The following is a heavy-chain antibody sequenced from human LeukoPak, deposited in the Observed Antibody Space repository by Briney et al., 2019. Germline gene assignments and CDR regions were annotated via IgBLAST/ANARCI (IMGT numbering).Heavy chain of an antibody. CDR1: GYTFTSYG. CDR3: ARDGYQLLLDAFDI. Sequence: ASVKVSCKASGYTFTSYGISWERQAPGQGLEWMGWISAYNGNTNYAQKLQGRVTMTTDTSTSTAYMELRSLRSDDTAVYYCARDGYQLLLDAFDIWGQGTMVTVSS. D-gene: IGHD2-2*01. J-gene: IGHJ3*02. V-gene: IGHV1-18*04. CDR2: ISAYNGNT.